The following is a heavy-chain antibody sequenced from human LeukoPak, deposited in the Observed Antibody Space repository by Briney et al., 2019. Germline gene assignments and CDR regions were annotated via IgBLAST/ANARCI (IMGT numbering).Heavy chain of an antibody. CDR2: FHYSGST. Sequence: KPSETLSLTCTVSGGSISNYYWSWIRRPPGKGLECIGYFHYSGSTNYNPSLKSRVTILVDPSKNQFPLKLTSVTAADTAVYYCARLGQPNAFDIWGRGTMVTVSS. D-gene: IGHD3-16*01. J-gene: IGHJ3*02. V-gene: IGHV4-59*08. CDR1: GGSISNYY. CDR3: ARLGQPNAFDI.